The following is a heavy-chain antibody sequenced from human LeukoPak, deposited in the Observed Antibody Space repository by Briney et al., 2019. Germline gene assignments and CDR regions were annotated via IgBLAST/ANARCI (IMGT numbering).Heavy chain of an antibody. CDR1: GGTFSSYA. V-gene: IGHV1-69*13. D-gene: IGHD5-18*01. CDR2: IIPIFGTA. CDR3: ASLPPYSYGFSELRARYYYYYYYMDV. Sequence: SVKVSCKASGGTFSSYAISWVRQAPGHGLEWMGGIIPIFGTANYAQKFQGRVTITADESTSTAYMELSSLRSDDTAVYYCASLPPYSYGFSELRARYYYYYYYMDVWAKGTTLTVSS. J-gene: IGHJ6*03.